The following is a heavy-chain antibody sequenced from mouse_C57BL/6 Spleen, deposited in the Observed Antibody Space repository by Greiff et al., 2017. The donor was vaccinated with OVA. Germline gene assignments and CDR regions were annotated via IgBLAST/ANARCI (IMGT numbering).Heavy chain of an antibody. CDR2: IWSGGST. V-gene: IGHV2-2*01. CDR3: ARNDDYSGSYGYFDV. J-gene: IGHJ1*03. Sequence: QVQLKESGPGLVQPSQSLSITCTVSGFSLTSYGVHWVRQSPGKGLEWLGVIWSGGSTDYNAAFISRLSISKDNSKSQVFFKMNSLQADDTAIYYCARNDDYSGSYGYFDVWGTGTTVTVSS. CDR1: GFSLTSYG. D-gene: IGHD1-1*01.